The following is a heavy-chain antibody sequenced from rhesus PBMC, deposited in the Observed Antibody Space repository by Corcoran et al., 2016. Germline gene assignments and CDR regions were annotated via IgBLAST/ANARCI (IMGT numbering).Heavy chain of an antibody. D-gene: IGHD6-25*01. Sequence: QVTLKESGPALVKPKQTLTLTCPFSGCSLSPSGMGLGWLRRPPGKALEWLALIYWDDDKYYSTSLKSRLTISKDTSKNQVVLTMTNMDPVDTATYYCARRCIAAAGTGLFDYWGQGVLVTVSS. V-gene: IGHV2-174*01. CDR2: IYWDDDK. CDR1: GCSLSPSGMG. CDR3: ARRCIAAAGTGLFDY. J-gene: IGHJ4*01.